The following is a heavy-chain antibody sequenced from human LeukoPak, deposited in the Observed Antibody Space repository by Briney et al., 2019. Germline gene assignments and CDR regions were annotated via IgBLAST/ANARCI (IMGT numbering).Heavy chain of an antibody. D-gene: IGHD3-3*01. CDR3: AKSKPITIFGVVHR. V-gene: IGHV3-30*02. Sequence: GGSLRLSCAASGFTFSSYGMHWVRQAPGKGLEWVAFIRYDGSNKYYADSVKGRFTICRDNSKNTLYLQMNSLRAEDTAVYYCAKSKPITIFGVVHRWGQGTLVTVSS. CDR1: GFTFSSYG. J-gene: IGHJ4*02. CDR2: IRYDGSNK.